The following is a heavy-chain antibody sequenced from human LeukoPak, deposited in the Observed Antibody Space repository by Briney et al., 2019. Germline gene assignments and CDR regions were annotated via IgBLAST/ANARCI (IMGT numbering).Heavy chain of an antibody. D-gene: IGHD3-10*01. Sequence: GGSLRLSCAASGFTFSSYSMNWVRQAPGKGLEWVSSISSSSSYIYYADSVKGRFTISRDNAKNSLYLQMNSLRAEDTAVYYCARVTLGSGSYYVGAIDYWGQGTLVTVSS. V-gene: IGHV3-21*01. CDR1: GFTFSSYS. CDR2: ISSSSSYI. J-gene: IGHJ4*02. CDR3: ARVTLGSGSYYVGAIDY.